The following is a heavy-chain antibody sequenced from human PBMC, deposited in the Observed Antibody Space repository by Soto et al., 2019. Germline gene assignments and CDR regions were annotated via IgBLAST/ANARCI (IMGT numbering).Heavy chain of an antibody. CDR3: ARDEAYNFDSSDYSG. D-gene: IGHD3-22*01. Sequence: GGSLRLSCAASRFIFGNYWMSWLRQAPGKGLEWVAIINQDGSERHYVDSVKGRFTISRDNAKNSVYLQMNSLRGEDTAVYYCARDEAYNFDSSDYSGWGQGTLVTVSS. CDR2: INQDGSER. J-gene: IGHJ4*02. V-gene: IGHV3-7*03. CDR1: RFIFGNYW.